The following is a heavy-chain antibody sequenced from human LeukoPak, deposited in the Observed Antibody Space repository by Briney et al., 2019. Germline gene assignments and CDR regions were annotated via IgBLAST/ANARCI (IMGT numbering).Heavy chain of an antibody. CDR1: GLTFRTHG. CDR3: AKDLGRYRDNYFDY. J-gene: IGHJ4*02. Sequence: RGSPTLSCAAPGLTFRTHGMHWVRQAPVKGLEWVAVIWPNGSNKYHADSVKGRFTISRDNSKSTLFLQMSSLAAEDTAVYYCAKDLGRYRDNYFDYWGQGT. V-gene: IGHV3-33*06. CDR2: IWPNGSNK. D-gene: IGHD1-26*01.